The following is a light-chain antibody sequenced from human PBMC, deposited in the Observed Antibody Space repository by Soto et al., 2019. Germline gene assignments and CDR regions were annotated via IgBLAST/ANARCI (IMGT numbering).Light chain of an antibody. CDR1: QTISSW. V-gene: IGKV1-5*03. J-gene: IGKJ4*01. CDR3: QQSYSTPLT. Sequence: DIQMTQSPSTLSGSVGDRVTITCRASQTISSWLAWYQQKTGKAPKLLIYKASTLKSGVPSRFSGGGSGTDFTLTISRLEPEEFATYYCQQSYSTPLTFGGGTKVDIK. CDR2: KAS.